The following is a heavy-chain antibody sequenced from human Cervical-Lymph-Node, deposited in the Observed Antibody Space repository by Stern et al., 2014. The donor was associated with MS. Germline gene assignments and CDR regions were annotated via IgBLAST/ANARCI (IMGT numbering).Heavy chain of an antibody. J-gene: IGHJ4*02. D-gene: IGHD6-13*01. CDR1: GFTFSPYA. CDR2: SSADSHSK. CDR3: VRDIAWFSGSLDPN. V-gene: IGHV3-21*06. Sequence: VQMEESGGGLVKPGGSLRLSCASSGFTFSPYAMNWVRQAQGQGLEWVSYSSADSHSKAYAYSGKALFTISRDNAKDSRYLQLNAVGAEDTAVDFCVRDIAWFSGSLDPNWGPGTLVTVSS.